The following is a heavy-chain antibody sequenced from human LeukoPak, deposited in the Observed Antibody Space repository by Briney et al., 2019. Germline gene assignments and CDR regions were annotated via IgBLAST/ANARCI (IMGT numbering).Heavy chain of an antibody. Sequence: GGSLRLSCAASGLIFRNYWMSWVRQAPGKGLEWVAIINQDGREKHYVDSVKGRFTISRDNAKDSLYLQMNSLRAEDTAVYYCARSHSSGYYYDLLDYWGQGTLVTVSS. CDR3: ARSHSSGYYYDLLDY. CDR2: INQDGREK. CDR1: GLIFRNYW. V-gene: IGHV3-7*01. J-gene: IGHJ4*02. D-gene: IGHD3-22*01.